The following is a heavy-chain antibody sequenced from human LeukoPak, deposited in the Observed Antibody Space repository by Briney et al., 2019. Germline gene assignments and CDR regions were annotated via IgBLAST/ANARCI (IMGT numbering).Heavy chain of an antibody. CDR3: ARSDCPDY. Sequence: GGSLRLSCAASGFTFSSYEMNWFRQAPGKGLEWISYINNGGNIIYYADSVKGRFTISRDDAQNSLYLQMNSLRAEDTAFYYCARSDCPDYWGQGTLVTVSS. V-gene: IGHV3-48*03. CDR2: INNGGNII. CDR1: GFTFSSYE. D-gene: IGHD2-21*02. J-gene: IGHJ4*02.